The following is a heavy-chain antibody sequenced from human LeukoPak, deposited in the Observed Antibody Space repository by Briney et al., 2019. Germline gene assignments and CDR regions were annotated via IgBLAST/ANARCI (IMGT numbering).Heavy chain of an antibody. CDR3: ARNADYGDSNPFDY. CDR2: ISYDGSNK. CDR1: GFTFSHYG. J-gene: IGHJ4*02. D-gene: IGHD4-17*01. V-gene: IGHV3-30*03. Sequence: GGSLRLSCAASGFTFSHYGVHWVRQAPGKGLEWVAVISYDGSNKYFADSVKGRFTISRDNAKNTLYLQMNSLRAEDTAVYYCARNADYGDSNPFDYWGQGTLVTVSS.